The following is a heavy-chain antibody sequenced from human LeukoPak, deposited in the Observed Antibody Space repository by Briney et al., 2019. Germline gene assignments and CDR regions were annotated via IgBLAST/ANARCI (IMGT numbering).Heavy chain of an antibody. D-gene: IGHD2-21*02. CDR3: ARDRGLRGDPSNFDY. V-gene: IGHV4-4*07. J-gene: IGHJ4*02. CDR2: IYTSGST. Sequence: SETLSLTCTVSGGSISVYYWSWIRQPAGKGLEWIGRIYTSGSTNYNPSPKSRVTMSVDTSKNQFSLKLSSVTAADTAVYYCARDRGLRGDPSNFDYWGQGTLVTVSS. CDR1: GGSISVYY.